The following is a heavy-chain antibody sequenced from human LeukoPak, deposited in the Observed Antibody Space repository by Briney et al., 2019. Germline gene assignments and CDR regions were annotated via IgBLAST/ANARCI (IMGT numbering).Heavy chain of an antibody. Sequence: SETLSLTCTVSGGSISSSIYYWGWIRQPPGKGLEWIGSIYYSGSTYYNPSLKSRVTISVDTSKNQFSLKLSSVTAADTAVYYCARDLIVGATRGAFDIWGQGTMVTVSS. CDR3: ARDLIVGATRGAFDI. CDR2: IYYSGST. CDR1: GGSISSSIYY. V-gene: IGHV4-39*07. D-gene: IGHD1-26*01. J-gene: IGHJ3*02.